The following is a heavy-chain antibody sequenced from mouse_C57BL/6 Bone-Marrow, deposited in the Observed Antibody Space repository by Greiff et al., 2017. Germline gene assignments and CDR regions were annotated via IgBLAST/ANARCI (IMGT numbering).Heavy chain of an antibody. CDR2: INPSSGYT. CDR3: ARSGDSWYFDV. J-gene: IGHJ1*03. Sequence: QVQLKESGAELAKPGASVKLSCKASGYTFTSYWMHWVKQRPGQGLEWIGYINPSSGYTKYNQKFKDKATLTADKSSSTAYMQLSSLTYEDSAVYCCARSGDSWYFDVWGTGTTVTVSS. V-gene: IGHV1-7*01. CDR1: GYTFTSYW. D-gene: IGHD3-1*01.